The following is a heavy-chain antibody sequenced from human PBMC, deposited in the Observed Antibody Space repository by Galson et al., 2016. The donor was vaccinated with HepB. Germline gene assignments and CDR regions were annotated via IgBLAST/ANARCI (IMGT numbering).Heavy chain of an antibody. CDR2: VSAGGDNT. D-gene: IGHD3-10*01. CDR3: ARDYFRYYSAK. V-gene: IGHV3-23*01. Sequence: SLRLSCAASGFTFGMYAMTWVRQAPGKGLEWVSSVSAGGDNTYYAESVKGQFTISRDNSKNTLYLQMNSLRAEDTAMYFCARDYFRYYSAKWGQGTLVTVSS. CDR1: GFTFGMYA. J-gene: IGHJ4*02.